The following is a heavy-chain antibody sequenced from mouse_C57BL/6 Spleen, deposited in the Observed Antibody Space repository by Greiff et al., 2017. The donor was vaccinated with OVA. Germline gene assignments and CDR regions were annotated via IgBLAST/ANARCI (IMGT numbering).Heavy chain of an antibody. V-gene: IGHV1-50*01. J-gene: IGHJ2*01. D-gene: IGHD2-5*01. Sequence: VQLQQPGAELVKPGASVKLSCKASGYTFTSYWMQWVKQRPGQGLEWIGEIDPSDSYTNYNQKFKGKATLTVDTSSSTAYMQLSSLTSEDSAVDYCARGNSNLYFDYWGQGTTLTVSS. CDR2: IDPSDSYT. CDR1: GYTFTSYW. CDR3: ARGNSNLYFDY.